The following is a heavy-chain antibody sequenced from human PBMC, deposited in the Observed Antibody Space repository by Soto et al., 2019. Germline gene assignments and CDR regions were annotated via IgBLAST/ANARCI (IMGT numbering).Heavy chain of an antibody. CDR2: ISNSGNT. Sequence: SEILSLTCTVSRGSVSSGSYYWSWIRQPPGKGLEWIGYISNSGNTNYNPSLKSRVTISVDTSKNQFSLKVSSVTAADTALYYCARSGPGDYEAVEIWGQGTMVTVSS. D-gene: IGHD4-17*01. CDR1: RGSVSSGSYY. J-gene: IGHJ3*02. V-gene: IGHV4-61*01. CDR3: ARSGPGDYEAVEI.